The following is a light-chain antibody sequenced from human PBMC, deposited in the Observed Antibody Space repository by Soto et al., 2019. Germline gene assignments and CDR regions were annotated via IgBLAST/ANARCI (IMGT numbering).Light chain of an antibody. CDR2: DAS. CDR1: QSASNS. J-gene: IGKJ1*01. V-gene: IGKV3-15*01. Sequence: ILMTQSPATLSVSPGERATLSCRASQSASNSLAWYQKKPGQAPRLLIYDASTRATGIPARFSGSGSGTAFTLTISGLQSEDFAVYYCQQYNYWPPWTFGQGTKVEIK. CDR3: QQYNYWPPWT.